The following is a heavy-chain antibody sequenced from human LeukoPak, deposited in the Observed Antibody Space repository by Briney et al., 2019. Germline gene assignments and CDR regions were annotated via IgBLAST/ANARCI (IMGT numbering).Heavy chain of an antibody. CDR3: NYDFWSGYNRLDY. CDR2: ISGSGSGSAGNT. V-gene: IGHV3-23*01. Sequence: GGSLRLSCAASGFTFDDYGMSWVRQAPGKGLEWVSTISGSGSGSAGNTYYADSVKGRFTISRDNSKNTLYLQMNSLRAEDTAIYYCNYDFWSGYNRLDYWGQGTLVTVSS. J-gene: IGHJ4*02. D-gene: IGHD3-3*01. CDR1: GFTFDDYG.